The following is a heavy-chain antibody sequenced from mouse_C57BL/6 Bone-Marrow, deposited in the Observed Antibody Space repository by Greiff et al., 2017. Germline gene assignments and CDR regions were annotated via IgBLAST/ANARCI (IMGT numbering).Heavy chain of an antibody. V-gene: IGHV1-53*01. CDR3: AREGAHYYAMDY. CDR2: INPSNGGT. J-gene: IGHJ4*01. Sequence: QVQLQQPGTELVKPGASVKLSCKASGYTFTSYWMHWVKQRPGQGLEWIGNINPSNGGTNYNEKFKSKATLTVDKSSSTAYMQLSSLTSENSAVYYCAREGAHYYAMDYWGQGTSVTVSS. CDR1: GYTFTSYW.